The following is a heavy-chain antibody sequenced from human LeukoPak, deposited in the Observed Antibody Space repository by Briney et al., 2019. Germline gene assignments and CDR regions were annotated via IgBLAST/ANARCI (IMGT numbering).Heavy chain of an antibody. Sequence: SETLSLTCTDSGGSISSGDYYWSWIRQPPGKGLEWIGYIYYSGSTYYNPSLKSRVTISVDTSKNQFSLKLSSVTAADTAVYYCARDQEQTTGWFDPWGQGTLVTVSS. CDR2: IYYSGST. CDR1: GGSISSGDYY. V-gene: IGHV4-30-4*01. CDR3: ARDQEQTTGWFDP. D-gene: IGHD4-17*01. J-gene: IGHJ5*02.